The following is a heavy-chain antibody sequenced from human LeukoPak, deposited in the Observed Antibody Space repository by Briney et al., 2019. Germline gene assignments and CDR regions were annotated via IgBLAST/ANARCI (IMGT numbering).Heavy chain of an antibody. J-gene: IGHJ4*02. Sequence: PGGSLRLSCAASGFTFSSYSMNWVRQAPGKGLEWVSSISSSSSYIYYADSVRGRFTISRDNAKNSLYLQMNSLRAEDTAVYYCARELIVVVPAADYWGQGTLVTVSS. CDR3: ARELIVVVPAADY. V-gene: IGHV3-21*01. CDR1: GFTFSSYS. D-gene: IGHD2-2*01. CDR2: ISSSSSYI.